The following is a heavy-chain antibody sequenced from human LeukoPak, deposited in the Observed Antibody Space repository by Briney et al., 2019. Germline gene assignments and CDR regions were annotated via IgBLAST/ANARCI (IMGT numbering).Heavy chain of an antibody. CDR3: ATQAPMSAYGYYGVDF. V-gene: IGHV3-23*01. CDR1: GFTFSSYA. CDR2: ISGSGGST. Sequence: GGSLRLSCAASGFTFSSYAMSWVRQAPGKGLEWVSAISGSGGSTYYADSVKGRFTISRDNSKNTLYLQMNSLRAEDTAVYYCATQAPMSAYGYYGVDFWGLGTTVIVSS. J-gene: IGHJ6*02. D-gene: IGHD2-21*01.